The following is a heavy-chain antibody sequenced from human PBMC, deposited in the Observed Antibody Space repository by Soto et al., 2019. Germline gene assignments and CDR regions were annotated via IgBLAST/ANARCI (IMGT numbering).Heavy chain of an antibody. CDR3: ARRAWHSYYAIDV. Sequence: GQLVESGGGEVQPGRSLRLSCAASGFKFTDFALHWVRQAPGKGLEWVAIIAYDGSEKHYADSVKGRFAISRDNPKNTPYLEMNSLRPEDTAVYFCARRAWHSYYAIDVWGQGTTVTVFS. CDR2: IAYDGSEK. J-gene: IGHJ6*02. CDR1: GFKFTDFA. D-gene: IGHD1-26*01. V-gene: IGHV3-30*09.